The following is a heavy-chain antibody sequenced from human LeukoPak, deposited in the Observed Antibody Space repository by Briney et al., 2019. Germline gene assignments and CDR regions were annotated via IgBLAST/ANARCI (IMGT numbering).Heavy chain of an antibody. CDR3: ARHDGYCSGGSCYGNFDY. CDR1: GYTFTGYY. J-gene: IGHJ4*02. V-gene: IGHV1-2*02. CDR2: INPNSGGT. D-gene: IGHD2-15*01. Sequence: ASVKVSCKASGYTFTGYYMHWVRQAPGQGLEWMGWINPNSGGTNYAQKFQGRVTMTRDTSISTAYMELSRLRSDDTAVYYCARHDGYCSGGSCYGNFDYWGQGTLVTVSS.